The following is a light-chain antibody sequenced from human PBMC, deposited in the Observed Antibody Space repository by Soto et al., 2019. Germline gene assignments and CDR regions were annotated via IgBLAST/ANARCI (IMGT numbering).Light chain of an antibody. CDR2: DAS. J-gene: IGKJ4*01. Sequence: EIVMTQSPATLSVSPGEGATLSCKASQNVYNNLAWYQQRPGQPPRLLTYDASTRATGISVRFSGSGYGTEFTLAISSLQSEDFAVYFCQQCRNWPLTFGGGTKVEIK. V-gene: IGKV3-15*01. CDR1: QNVYNN. CDR3: QQCRNWPLT.